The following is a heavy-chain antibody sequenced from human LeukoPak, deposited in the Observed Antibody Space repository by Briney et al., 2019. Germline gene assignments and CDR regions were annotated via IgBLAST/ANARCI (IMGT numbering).Heavy chain of an antibody. CDR1: GYTSTAYY. J-gene: IGHJ4*02. CDR3: ARGTYYYDSSGYRNFDY. CDR2: INPNSDVT. D-gene: IGHD3-22*01. Sequence: ASVKISSTASGYTSTAYYMHWVRQAPGHGREWMGWINPNSDVTNYTQKCQGRVTMTRDTSISTANMDLSRLRSDDKAVYYCARGTYYYDSSGYRNFDYWGQGTLVTVSS. V-gene: IGHV1-2*02.